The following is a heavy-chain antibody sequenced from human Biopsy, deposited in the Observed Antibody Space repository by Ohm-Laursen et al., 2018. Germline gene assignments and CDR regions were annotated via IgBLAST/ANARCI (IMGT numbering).Heavy chain of an antibody. D-gene: IGHD2/OR15-2a*01. CDR3: ARATNSTGWPYYYFYGMDV. J-gene: IGHJ6*02. CDR2: IYYSGTT. Sequence: TLSLTCAVSGGSISSYYWNWIRQPPGKGLKWIGYIYYSGTTGYSPSLKSRVTISIDKSKNQFFLKLSSVTAADTAVYYCARATNSTGWPYYYFYGMDVWGQGTTVTVSS. V-gene: IGHV4-59*01. CDR1: GGSISSYY.